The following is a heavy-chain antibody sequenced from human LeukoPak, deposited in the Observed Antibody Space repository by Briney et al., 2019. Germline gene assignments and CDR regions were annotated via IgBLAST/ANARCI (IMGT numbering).Heavy chain of an antibody. CDR2: IIGSGEDT. CDR1: GFTFTTYA. V-gene: IGHV3-23*01. Sequence: GGSLRLSCAASGFTFTTYAMIWVRQAPGKGLEWVSAIIGSGEDTYYADSVRGRFTISRDNSENTLSLQMNRLRAEDTAVYHCARLSGTSGTSSRVLHYWGQGTLVTVSS. D-gene: IGHD1-1*01. CDR3: ARLSGTSGTSSRVLHY. J-gene: IGHJ4*02.